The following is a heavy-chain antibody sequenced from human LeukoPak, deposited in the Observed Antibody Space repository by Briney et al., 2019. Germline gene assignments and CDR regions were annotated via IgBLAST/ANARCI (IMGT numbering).Heavy chain of an antibody. V-gene: IGHV4-59*10. D-gene: IGHD6-19*01. CDR3: ARFPRGGAVAGTQRYYYYYMDV. CDR1: GGSFSENY. J-gene: IGHJ6*03. Sequence: SETLSLTCAVYGGSFSENYWTWIRQPAGKGLEWIGRISSSGSTNYNPSLKSRVTISVDTSKNQFSLKLSSVTAADTAVYYCARFPRGGAVAGTQRYYYYYMDVWGKGTTVTVSS. CDR2: ISSSGST.